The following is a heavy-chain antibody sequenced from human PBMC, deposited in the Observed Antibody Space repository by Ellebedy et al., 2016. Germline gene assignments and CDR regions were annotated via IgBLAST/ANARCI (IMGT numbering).Heavy chain of an antibody. CDR3: ARRGFYYDSSAFDI. CDR2: IYYSGST. J-gene: IGHJ3*02. V-gene: IGHV4-30-4*08. D-gene: IGHD3-22*01. Sequence: SETLSLXXTVSGGSISSHDYYWSWIRQPPGKGLEWIGYIYYSGSTYYNPSLKSRVSISVETSNNQFSLRLSSVTAADTAVYYCARRGFYYDSSAFDIWGQGTMVAVSS. CDR1: GGSISSHDYY.